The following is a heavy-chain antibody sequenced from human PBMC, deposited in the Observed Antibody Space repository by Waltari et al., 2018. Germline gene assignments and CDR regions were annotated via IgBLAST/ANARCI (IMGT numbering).Heavy chain of an antibody. CDR2: IIPIFGTA. J-gene: IGHJ5*02. D-gene: IGHD6-13*01. CDR1: GGTFSSYA. V-gene: IGHV1-69*01. Sequence: QVQLVQSGAEVKKPGSSVKVSCKASGGTFSSYAISWVPPADGQGLEWMGGIIPIFGTANYAQKFQGRVTITADESTSTAYMELSSLRSEDTAVYYCARDPSSSWYRPNWFDPWGQGTLVTVSS. CDR3: ARDPSSSWYRPNWFDP.